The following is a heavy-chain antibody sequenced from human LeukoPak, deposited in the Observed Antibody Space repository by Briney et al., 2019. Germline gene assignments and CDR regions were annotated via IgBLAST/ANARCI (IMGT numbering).Heavy chain of an antibody. J-gene: IGHJ3*02. CDR1: GFTFSTYS. Sequence: GGSLRLSCAASGFTFSTYSINWVRQAPGKVLEWVAVISYDGSNKYYADSVKGRFTISRDNSKNTLYLQMNSLRAEDTAAYYCAKDPLGIGPAFDIWGQGTMVSVSS. D-gene: IGHD7-27*01. V-gene: IGHV3-30*18. CDR3: AKDPLGIGPAFDI. CDR2: ISYDGSNK.